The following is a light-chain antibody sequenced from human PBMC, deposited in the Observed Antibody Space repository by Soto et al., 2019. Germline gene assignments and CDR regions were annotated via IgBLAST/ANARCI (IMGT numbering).Light chain of an antibody. CDR1: SSNIGSNT. CDR2: SNN. CDR3: AAWDDSLNGYV. V-gene: IGLV1-44*01. J-gene: IGLJ1*01. Sequence: QSVQTQPPSASGTPGQRVTISCSGSSSNIGSNTVNWYQQLPGTAPKLLIYSNNQRPSGVPDRFSGSKSGTSASLAISGLQSEDEADYYCAAWDDSLNGYVFGTGTKV.